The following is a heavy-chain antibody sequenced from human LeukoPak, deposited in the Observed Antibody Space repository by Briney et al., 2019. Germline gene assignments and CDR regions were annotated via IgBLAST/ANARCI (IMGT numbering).Heavy chain of an antibody. J-gene: IGHJ4*02. Sequence: GGSLRLSCAASGFTFSSYGMHWVRHTPHKGLEWVAFIRYDGRNKYYADSLKGRFTISRDNSKNSLYLQMNSLRAEDAALYYCAKDTVTHYYGSGSFDYWGQGTLVTVSS. D-gene: IGHD3-10*01. V-gene: IGHV3-30*02. CDR1: GFTFSSYG. CDR2: IRYDGRNK. CDR3: AKDTVTHYYGSGSFDY.